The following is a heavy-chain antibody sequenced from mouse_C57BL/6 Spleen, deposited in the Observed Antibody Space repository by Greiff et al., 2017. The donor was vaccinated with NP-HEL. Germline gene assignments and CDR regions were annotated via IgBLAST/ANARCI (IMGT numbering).Heavy chain of an antibody. CDR1: GYTFTNYW. D-gene: IGHD3-1*01. J-gene: IGHJ4*01. CDR2: IYPGGGYT. CDR3: ARSGATDAMDY. Sequence: VQRVESGAELVRPGTSVKMSCKASGYTFTNYWIGWAKQRPGHGLEWIGDIYPGGGYTNYNEKFKGKATLTADKSSSTAYMQFSSLTSEDSAIYYCARSGATDAMDYWGQGTSVTVSS. V-gene: IGHV1-63*01.